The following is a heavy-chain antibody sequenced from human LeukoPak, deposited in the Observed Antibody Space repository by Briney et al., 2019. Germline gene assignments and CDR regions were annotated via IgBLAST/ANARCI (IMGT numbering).Heavy chain of an antibody. CDR3: AKDRDITIFGVVSLFDY. D-gene: IGHD3-3*01. V-gene: IGHV3-23*01. CDR1: GFTFSSYA. J-gene: IGHJ4*02. Sequence: GGSLRLSCAPSGFTFSSYAMSWVRQAPGKGLEWVSGISGSGGSTYYADSVKGRFTISRDNSKNTLYLQMNSLRAEDTAVYYCAKDRDITIFGVVSLFDYWGQGTLVTVSS. CDR2: ISGSGGST.